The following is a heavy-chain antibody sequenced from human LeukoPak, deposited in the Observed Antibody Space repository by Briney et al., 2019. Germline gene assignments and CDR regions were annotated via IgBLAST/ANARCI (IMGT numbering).Heavy chain of an antibody. Sequence: TSETLSLTCAVYGGSFSGYYWSWIRQPPGKGLEWIGEINHSGSTNYNPSLKSRVTISVDTSKNQFSLKLGSVTAADTAVYYCASMAPLYYYYYMDVWGKGTTVTVSS. CDR2: INHSGST. V-gene: IGHV4-34*01. D-gene: IGHD3-10*01. CDR1: GGSFSGYY. J-gene: IGHJ6*03. CDR3: ASMAPLYYYYYMDV.